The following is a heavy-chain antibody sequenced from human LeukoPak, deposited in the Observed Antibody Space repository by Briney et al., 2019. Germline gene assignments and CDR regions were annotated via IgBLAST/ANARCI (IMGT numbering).Heavy chain of an antibody. Sequence: SQTLSLTCAISGDSVSSNSAAWNWIRQSPSRGLEWLGRTYYRSKWYNDYAVSVKSRVTINPDTSKNQFSLQLNSVTPEDTAVYYCARDGSDYVWGSYRWGFDYWGRGTLVTVSS. J-gene: IGHJ4*02. D-gene: IGHD3-16*02. CDR1: GDSVSSNSAA. CDR3: ARDGSDYVWGSYRWGFDY. V-gene: IGHV6-1*01. CDR2: TYYRSKWYN.